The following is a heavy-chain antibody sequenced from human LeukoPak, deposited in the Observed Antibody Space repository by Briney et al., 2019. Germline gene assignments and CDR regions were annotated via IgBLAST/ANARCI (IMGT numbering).Heavy chain of an antibody. CDR3: ARENYDYIIKYYYYYMDV. V-gene: IGHV3-53*01. CDR2: IYSGGST. Sequence: AGGSLRLSCAASGFTFSSYGMHWVRQAPGKGLEWVSVIYSGGSTYYADSVKGRFTISRDNSKNTLYLQMNSLRAEDTAVYYCARENYDYIIKYYYYYMDVWGKGTTVTVSS. CDR1: GFTFSSYG. J-gene: IGHJ6*03. D-gene: IGHD3-16*01.